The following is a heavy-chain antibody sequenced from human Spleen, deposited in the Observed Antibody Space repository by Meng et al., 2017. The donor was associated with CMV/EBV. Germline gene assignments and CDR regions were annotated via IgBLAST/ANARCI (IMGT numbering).Heavy chain of an antibody. J-gene: IGHJ3*02. Sequence: GGSLRLSCAAYGFTFSTYSMNWVRQAPGKGLEWVSSISSSSSYIYYADSVKGRFTISRDNAKNSLYLQMNSLRAEDTAVYYCARDRSYDSSGYYLPDAFDIWGQGTMVTVSS. D-gene: IGHD3-22*01. CDR2: ISSSSSYI. V-gene: IGHV3-21*01. CDR3: ARDRSYDSSGYYLPDAFDI. CDR1: GFTFSTYS.